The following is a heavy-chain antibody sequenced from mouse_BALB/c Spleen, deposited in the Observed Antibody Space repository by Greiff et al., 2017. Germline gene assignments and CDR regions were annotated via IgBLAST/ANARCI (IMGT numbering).Heavy chain of an antibody. CDR2: ISSGGST. CDR3: ARGGLWLRGDYFDY. D-gene: IGHD2-2*01. V-gene: IGHV5-6-5*01. Sequence: DVMLVESGGGLVKPGGSLKLSCAASGFTFSSYAMSWVRQTPEKRLEWVASISSGGSTYYPDSVKGRFTISRDNARNILYLQMSSLRSEDTAMYYCARGGLWLRGDYFDYWGQGTTLTVSS. CDR1: GFTFSSYA. J-gene: IGHJ2*01.